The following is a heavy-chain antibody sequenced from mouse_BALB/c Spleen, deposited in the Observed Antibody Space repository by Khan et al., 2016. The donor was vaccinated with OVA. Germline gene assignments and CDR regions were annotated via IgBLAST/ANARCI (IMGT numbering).Heavy chain of an antibody. D-gene: IGHD2-14*01. Sequence: QIQLVQSGPELKKPGETVRISCKASGYTFTTAGMQWVQKMPGKGLKWIGWINTHSGVPKYAEDFKGRFVFSLESSASTAYLKITNHKNEDTATYFCARGGAAYYRNDGGAMDSWGQGTSVTVFS. CDR3: ARGGAAYYRNDGGAMDS. CDR1: GYTFTTAG. CDR2: INTHSGVP. V-gene: IGHV9-4*02. J-gene: IGHJ4*01.